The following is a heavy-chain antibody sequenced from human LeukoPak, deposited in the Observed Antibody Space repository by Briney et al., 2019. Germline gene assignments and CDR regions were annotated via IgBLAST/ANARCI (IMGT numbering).Heavy chain of an antibody. J-gene: IGHJ6*03. V-gene: IGHV4-34*01. CDR1: GDSFINYF. CDR3: ARGYYYMDV. CDR2: INHRGST. Sequence: SETLSLTCAVQGDSFINYFWTWIRQPPGKGLEWVAHINHRGSTNFNPSLKSRVTLSVDTSKHQFSLKLKSVTAADTAMYYCARGYYYMDVWDKGATVTVSS.